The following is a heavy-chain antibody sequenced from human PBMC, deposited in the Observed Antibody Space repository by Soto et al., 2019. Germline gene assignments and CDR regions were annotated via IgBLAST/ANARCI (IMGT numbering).Heavy chain of an antibody. Sequence: SETLSLTCTVSGGSISSYYWSWIRQPPGKGLEWIGYIYYSGSTNYNPSLKSRVTISVGTSKNQFTLKLSSVTAADTAVYYCARRISGYDPGLGNYYYYMDVWGKGTTVTVSS. CDR1: GGSISSYY. CDR2: IYYSGST. J-gene: IGHJ6*03. D-gene: IGHD5-12*01. V-gene: IGHV4-59*08. CDR3: ARRISGYDPGLGNYYYYMDV.